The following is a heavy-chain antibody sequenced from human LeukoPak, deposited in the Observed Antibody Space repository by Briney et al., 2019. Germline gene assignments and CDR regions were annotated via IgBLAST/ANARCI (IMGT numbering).Heavy chain of an antibody. Sequence: SETLSLTCAVYGGSFSGCYWSWIRQPPGKGLEWIGEINHSGSPNYNPSLKSRVTISVDTSKNQFSLNLSSVTAADTAVYYCASESYYDSSGRVHYFDYWGQGTLVTVSS. CDR1: GGSFSGCY. J-gene: IGHJ4*02. CDR3: ASESYYDSSGRVHYFDY. D-gene: IGHD3-22*01. V-gene: IGHV4-34*01. CDR2: INHSGSP.